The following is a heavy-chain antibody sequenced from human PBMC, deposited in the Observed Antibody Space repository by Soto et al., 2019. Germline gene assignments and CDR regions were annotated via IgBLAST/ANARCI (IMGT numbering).Heavy chain of an antibody. CDR1: GYTFTSYA. CDR2: INAGNGNT. Sequence: ASVKVSCKASGYTFTSYAMHWVRQAPGQRLEWMGWINAGNGNTKYSQKFQGRVTITRDTSASTAYMELSSLRSEDTAVYYCARVLDILTGYSRGLAVWGQGTTVTVSS. J-gene: IGHJ6*02. D-gene: IGHD3-9*01. CDR3: ARVLDILTGYSRGLAV. V-gene: IGHV1-3*01.